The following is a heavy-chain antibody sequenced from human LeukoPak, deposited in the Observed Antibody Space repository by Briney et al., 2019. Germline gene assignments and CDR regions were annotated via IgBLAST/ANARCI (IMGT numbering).Heavy chain of an antibody. Sequence: ASVKVSCKASGYTFTSYDINWVRQATGQGLEWMGWTNPNSGNTGYAQKFQGRVTMTRNTSISTAYMELSSLRSEDTAVYYCARGPWLEDNWFDPWGQGTLVTVSS. V-gene: IGHV1-8*01. D-gene: IGHD3-3*01. CDR3: ARGPWLEDNWFDP. CDR2: TNPNSGNT. CDR1: GYTFTSYD. J-gene: IGHJ5*02.